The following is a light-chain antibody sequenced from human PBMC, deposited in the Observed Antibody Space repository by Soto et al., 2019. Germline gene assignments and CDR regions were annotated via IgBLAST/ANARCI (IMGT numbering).Light chain of an antibody. J-gene: IGKJ1*01. Sequence: IVLTQSPATLSLSPGKRATLSCRASQNISNYLIWYQQKPGQAPRLLISDASNRATGIPARFSGSGSGTDFTLTISRLEPEDFAVYYCQQYGSSPRTFGQGTKVDIK. CDR3: QQYGSSPRT. CDR1: QNISNY. V-gene: IGKV3-20*01. CDR2: DAS.